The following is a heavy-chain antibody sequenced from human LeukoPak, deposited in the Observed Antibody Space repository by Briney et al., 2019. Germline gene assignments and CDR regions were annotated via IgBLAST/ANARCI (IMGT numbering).Heavy chain of an antibody. J-gene: IGHJ3*01. V-gene: IGHV3-48*03. CDR3: ARQVATKGEWAFDV. CDR2: ISSSGSTI. D-gene: IGHD5-12*01. CDR1: GFTFSSYE. Sequence: GGSLRLSCAASGFTFSSYEMNWVRQAPGKGLEWVSYISSSGSTIYYADSVKGRFTISRDNAKNSLYLQMNSLRAEDTAVYYCARQVATKGEWAFDVWGQGTMVTVSS.